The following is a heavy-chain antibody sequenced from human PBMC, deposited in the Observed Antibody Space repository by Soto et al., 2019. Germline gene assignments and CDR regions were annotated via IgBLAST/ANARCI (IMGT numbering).Heavy chain of an antibody. CDR3: AKVRPTTRDAFDM. CDR2: ISGSGRTT. V-gene: IGHV3-23*01. CDR1: GFTFSTYA. J-gene: IGHJ3*02. Sequence: DVRLLESGGGLVQPGGSLRLSCAASGFTFSTYAMGWVRQAPGKGLEWVSVISGSGRTTYYAASVKGRFTISRDDSKNNLYLQMNSLRADDTALYYGAKVRPTTRDAFDMWGQGTMVTVSS. D-gene: IGHD4-17*01.